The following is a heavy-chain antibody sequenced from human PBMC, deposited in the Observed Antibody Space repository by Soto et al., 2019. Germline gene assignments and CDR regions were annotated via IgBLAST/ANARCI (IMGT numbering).Heavy chain of an antibody. CDR2: INRSGGT. V-gene: IGHV4-34*01. J-gene: IGHJ4*02. D-gene: IGHD3-22*01. Sequence: KTSEALSLPYAVYGGSFRVYYSRWIRQPPGQGLEWIGEINRSGGTSSNPSLNSRVTVAVDAFKSQCSLKLTSVKEADTAVHYCARGSVDTVDSSGFYEYWGLGTPGT. CDR1: GGSFRVYY. CDR3: ARGSVDTVDSSGFYEY.